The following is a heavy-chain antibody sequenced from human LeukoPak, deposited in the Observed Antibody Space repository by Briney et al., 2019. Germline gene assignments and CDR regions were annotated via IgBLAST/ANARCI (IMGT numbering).Heavy chain of an antibody. V-gene: IGHV4-30-2*01. J-gene: IGHJ4*02. CDR2: IYHSGST. Sequence: SETLSLTCAVSGGSISSGGYSWSWIRQPPGKGLEWIGYIYHSGSTYYNPSLKSRVTISVDRSKNQFSLKLSSVTAADTAVYYCARDLYSYGLWGQGTLVTVSS. CDR1: GGSISSGGYS. CDR3: ARDLYSYGL. D-gene: IGHD5-18*01.